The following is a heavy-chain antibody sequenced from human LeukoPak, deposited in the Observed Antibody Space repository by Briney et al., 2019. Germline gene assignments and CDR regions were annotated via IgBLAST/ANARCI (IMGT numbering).Heavy chain of an antibody. CDR1: GFTFSSYG. D-gene: IGHD6-19*01. J-gene: IGHJ4*02. CDR3: ARDVSSSGIDY. Sequence: PGGSLRLSCAASGFTFSSYGMHWVRQAPGKGLEWVAVIWYDGSNKYYADSVKGRFTISRDNSENTLYLQMNSLRAEDTAVYYCARDVSSSGIDYWGQGTLVTVSS. V-gene: IGHV3-33*01. CDR2: IWYDGSNK.